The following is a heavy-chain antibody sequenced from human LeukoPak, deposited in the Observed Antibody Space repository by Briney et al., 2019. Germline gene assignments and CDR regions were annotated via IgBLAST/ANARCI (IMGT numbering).Heavy chain of an antibody. CDR1: GYTFTSYG. CDR2: ISAYNGNT. CDR3: ARLVGATRYYYYMDV. Sequence: VASVKVSCKASGYTFTSYGISWVRQAPGQGLEWMGWISAYNGNTNYAQKLQGRVTMTTDTSTSTAYMELRSLRSDDTAVYYCARLVGATRYYYYMDVWGKGTTVTVSS. J-gene: IGHJ6*03. D-gene: IGHD1-26*01. V-gene: IGHV1-18*01.